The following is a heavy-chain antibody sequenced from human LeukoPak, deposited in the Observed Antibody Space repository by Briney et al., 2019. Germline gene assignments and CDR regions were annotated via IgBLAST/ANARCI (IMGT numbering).Heavy chain of an antibody. D-gene: IGHD2/OR15-2a*01. V-gene: IGHV4-61*02. J-gene: IGHJ1*01. CDR3: ASYSITGAWAEYFHH. CDR2: IHTSGIT. Sequence: PSETLSLTCAVSGVSMGSGGYSWSWVRQPAGKGLEWIGRIHTSGITNYNPSLKSRVTMSVDTSKNQFSLKLSSVTAADTAVYYCASYSITGAWAEYFHHWGQGTLVTVSS. CDR1: GVSMGSGGYS.